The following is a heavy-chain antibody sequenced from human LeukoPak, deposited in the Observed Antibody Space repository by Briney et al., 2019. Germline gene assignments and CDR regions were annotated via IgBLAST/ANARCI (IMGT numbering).Heavy chain of an antibody. D-gene: IGHD5-12*01. CDR1: GYTFTGYY. Sequence: GASVKVSCKASGYTFTGYYMHWARQATGQGLEWMGWMNPNSGSTGYAQKFQGRVTITRNTSISTAYMELSGLRSEDTAVYYCARGRSTGYPYYFEYWGQGTLVTVSS. CDR3: ARGRSTGYPYYFEY. CDR2: MNPNSGST. J-gene: IGHJ4*02. V-gene: IGHV1-8*03.